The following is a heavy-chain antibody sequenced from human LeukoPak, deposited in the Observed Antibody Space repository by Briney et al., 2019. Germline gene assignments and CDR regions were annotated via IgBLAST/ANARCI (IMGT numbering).Heavy chain of an antibody. J-gene: IGHJ4*02. D-gene: IGHD4-17*01. CDR2: ISHSGST. Sequence: SETLSLTCAVSGYSITSGHYWGWIRQPPGKGLEWIGSISHSGSTYYNPSLKSRVTISVDTSKNHFSLKLSSVTAADTAVYYCSSGDYGTDYWGQGTLVTVSS. CDR1: GYSITSGHY. V-gene: IGHV4-38-2*01. CDR3: SSGDYGTDY.